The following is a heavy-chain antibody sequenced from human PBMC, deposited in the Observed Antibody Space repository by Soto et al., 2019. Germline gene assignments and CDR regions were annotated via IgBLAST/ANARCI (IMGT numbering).Heavy chain of an antibody. CDR2: IIPVFGRP. Sequence: ASVKVSCKASGGSFSSFCISWVRQAPGQGLEWMGGIIPVFGRPNYAQRFRGRLTITADESTNTVYLELIDLRSEDTAVYYCAREGSGYNLWGQGTQVTVSS. CDR1: GGSFSSFC. J-gene: IGHJ1*01. V-gene: IGHV1-69*13. CDR3: AREGSGYNL. D-gene: IGHD5-12*01.